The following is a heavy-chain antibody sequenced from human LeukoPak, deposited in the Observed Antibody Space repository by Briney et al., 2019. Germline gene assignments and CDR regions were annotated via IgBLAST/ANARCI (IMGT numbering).Heavy chain of an antibody. J-gene: IGHJ4*02. CDR3: ARNFQYFDLPDY. D-gene: IGHD2/OR15-2a*01. V-gene: IGHV4-34*01. CDR2: INHSGST. CDR1: GGSFSGYY. Sequence: SETLSLTCAVYGGSFSGYYWSWIRQPPGKGLEWIGEINHSGSTYYNPSLKSRVTISVDTSKNQFPLKLISVTAADTAVYYCARNFQYFDLPDYWGQGTLVTVSS.